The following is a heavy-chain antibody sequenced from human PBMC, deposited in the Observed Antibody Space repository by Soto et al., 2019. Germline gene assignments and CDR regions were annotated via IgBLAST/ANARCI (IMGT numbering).Heavy chain of an antibody. Sequence: GGSLRLSCAAAGFTFSSHAMSWVRQAPGKGLEWVSAISGSGGSTYYADSVKDRFTISRDNSKKTLYLQMNSLRAEDTAVYSCANMGAYCGGDCYSWWGQGTLVTVSS. CDR3: ANMGAYCGGDCYSW. V-gene: IGHV3-23*01. CDR1: GFTFSSHA. J-gene: IGHJ4*02. CDR2: ISGSGGST. D-gene: IGHD2-21*02.